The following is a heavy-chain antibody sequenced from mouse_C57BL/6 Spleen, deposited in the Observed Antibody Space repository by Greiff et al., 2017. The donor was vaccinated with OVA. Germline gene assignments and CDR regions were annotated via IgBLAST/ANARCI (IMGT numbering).Heavy chain of an antibody. J-gene: IGHJ4*01. V-gene: IGHV7-1*01. CDR2: SRNKANDYTT. CDR1: GFTFSDFY. Sequence: EVMLVESGGGLVQSGRSLRLSCATSGFTFSDFYMEWVRQAPGKGLEWIAASRNKANDYTTEYSASVKGRFIVARDTSQSILYLQMNALRAEDTAIYYGARDGAGFYYAMDDWGQGTSVTVSS. D-gene: IGHD6-1*01. CDR3: ARDGAGFYYAMDD.